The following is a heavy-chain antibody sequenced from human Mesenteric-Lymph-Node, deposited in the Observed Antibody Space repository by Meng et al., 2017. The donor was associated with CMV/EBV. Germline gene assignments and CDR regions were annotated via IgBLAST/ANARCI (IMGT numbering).Heavy chain of an antibody. CDR1: GFTFSSYS. V-gene: IGHV3-21*04. J-gene: IGHJ4*02. CDR3: AKDDFWSAQPY. D-gene: IGHD3-3*01. CDR2: ISSSSSYI. Sequence: GESLKISCAASGFTFSSYSMNWVRQAPGKGLEWVSSISSSSSYIYYADSVKGRFTISRDNAKNSLYLQMNSLRAEDTAVYYCAKDDFWSAQPYWGQGTLVTVSS.